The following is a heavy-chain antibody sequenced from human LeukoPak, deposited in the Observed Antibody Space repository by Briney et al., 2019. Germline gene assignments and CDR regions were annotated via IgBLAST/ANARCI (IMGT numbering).Heavy chain of an antibody. V-gene: IGHV4-4*02. CDR2: IYHSGST. CDR1: DGSISSSNW. J-gene: IGHJ6*03. D-gene: IGHD6-6*01. CDR3: ARDFSSSSTVYYYYYMDV. Sequence: SGTLSLTCAVSDGSISSSNWWSWVRQPPGKGLEWIGEIYHSGSTNYNPSLKSRVTISLDTSKNQFSLKLSSVTAADTAIYYCARDFSSSSTVYYYYYMDVWGKGTTVTVSS.